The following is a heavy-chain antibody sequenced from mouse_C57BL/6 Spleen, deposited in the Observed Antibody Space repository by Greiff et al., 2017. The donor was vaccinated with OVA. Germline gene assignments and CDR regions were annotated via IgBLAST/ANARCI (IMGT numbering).Heavy chain of an antibody. V-gene: IGHV1-82*01. CDR1: GYAFSSSW. CDR3: ARSGDRPYAMDY. Sequence: VQLQQSGPELVKPGASVKISCKASGYAFSSSWMNWVKQRPGKGLEWIGRIYPGDGDTNYNGKFKGKATLTADKSSSTAYMQLSSLTSEDSAVYFCARSGDRPYAMDYWGQGTSVTVSS. D-gene: IGHD2-14*01. J-gene: IGHJ4*01. CDR2: IYPGDGDT.